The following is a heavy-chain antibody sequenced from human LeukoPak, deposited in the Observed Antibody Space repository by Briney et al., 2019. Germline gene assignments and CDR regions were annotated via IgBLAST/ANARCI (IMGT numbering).Heavy chain of an antibody. D-gene: IGHD1-26*01. CDR1: GYSISGSNW. Sequence: KPSDTLSLTCAVSGYSISGSNWWGWIRQPPGKGLEGFGFIYYSGSTYYNPSLRSRVTMSVDTSKNQFSLKLSSVTDVDTAVYYCARIAGATSEVDYWGQGTLVTVSS. CDR2: IYYSGST. CDR3: ARIAGATSEVDY. J-gene: IGHJ4*02. V-gene: IGHV4-28*01.